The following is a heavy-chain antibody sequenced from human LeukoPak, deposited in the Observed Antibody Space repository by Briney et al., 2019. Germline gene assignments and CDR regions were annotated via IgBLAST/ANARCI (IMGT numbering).Heavy chain of an antibody. Sequence: ASVKVSCKASGYTFTGYYMHWVRQAPGQGLEWMGWINPNSGGTNYAQKFQGGVTMTRDTSISTAYMELSRLRSDDTAVYYCARDSIVVVPAAKVAGYYYGMDVWGQGTTVTVSS. CDR1: GYTFTGYY. D-gene: IGHD2-2*01. J-gene: IGHJ6*02. V-gene: IGHV1-2*02. CDR2: INPNSGGT. CDR3: ARDSIVVVPAAKVAGYYYGMDV.